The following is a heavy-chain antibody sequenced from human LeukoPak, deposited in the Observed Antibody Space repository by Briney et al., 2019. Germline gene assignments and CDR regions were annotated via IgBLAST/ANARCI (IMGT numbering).Heavy chain of an antibody. CDR2: ISGSGGGT. D-gene: IGHD5-18*01. J-gene: IGHJ4*02. V-gene: IGHV3-23*01. CDR3: AKGGGGGYSYGHRYFDY. Sequence: PGGSLRLSCAASGFTFSSYAMSWVRQAPGKGLEWVSGISGSGGGTYYGDSVMGRFTVSRDNSKNTLYLQMNSLRVEDTAVYYCAKGGGGGYSYGHRYFDYWGQGILVTVSS. CDR1: GFTFSSYA.